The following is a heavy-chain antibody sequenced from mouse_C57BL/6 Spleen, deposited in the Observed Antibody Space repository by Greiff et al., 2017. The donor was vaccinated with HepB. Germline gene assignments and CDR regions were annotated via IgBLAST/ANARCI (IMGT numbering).Heavy chain of an antibody. CDR1: GYTFTSYW. D-gene: IGHD2-3*01. V-gene: IGHV1-55*01. CDR2: IYPGSGST. Sequence: QVQLQQSGAELVKPGASVKMSCKASGYTFTSYWITWVKQRPGQGLEWIGVIYPGSGSTNYNEKFKSKATLTVDTSSSTAYMQLSSLTSEDSAVYYGARSIYDGYYGFAYWGQGTPVTVSA. CDR3: ARSIYDGYYGFAY. J-gene: IGHJ3*01.